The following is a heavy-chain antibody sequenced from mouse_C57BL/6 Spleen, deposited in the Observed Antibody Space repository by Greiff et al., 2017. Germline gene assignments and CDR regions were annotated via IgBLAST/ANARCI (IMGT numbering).Heavy chain of an antibody. V-gene: IGHV5-17*01. Sequence: EVKLMESGGGLVKPGGSLKLSCAASGFTFSDYGMHWVRQAPEKGLEWVAYISSGSSTIYYADTVKGRFTISRDNARNTLFLQIDSLGSEDTAMYYCARVYYAFDYWGQGTTLTVSS. J-gene: IGHJ2*01. CDR2: ISSGSSTI. CDR1: GFTFSDYG. CDR3: ARVYYAFDY. D-gene: IGHD1-1*01.